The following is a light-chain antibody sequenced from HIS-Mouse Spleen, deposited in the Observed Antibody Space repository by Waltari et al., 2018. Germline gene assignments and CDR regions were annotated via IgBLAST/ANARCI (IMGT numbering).Light chain of an antibody. CDR3: QKYNSAPRLT. V-gene: IGKV1-27*01. J-gene: IGKJ4*01. CDR1: QGISNY. CDR2: AAS. Sequence: DIQMTQSPSSLSASVGDRVTITCRASQGISNYLAWYQQKPGKVPKLLIYAASTLQSGVPSRFSGSGPGTDFTLTISSLQPEDVATYYCQKYNSAPRLTFGGGTKVEIK.